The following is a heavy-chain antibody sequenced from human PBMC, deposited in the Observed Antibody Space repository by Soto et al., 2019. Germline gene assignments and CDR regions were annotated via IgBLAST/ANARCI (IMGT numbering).Heavy chain of an antibody. D-gene: IGHD4-17*01. CDR1: GFIFSTFA. CDR3: AKEPTSTVEGAFDP. CDR2: ISASGGNT. V-gene: IGHV3-23*01. J-gene: IGHJ3*01. Sequence: EVQLLESGGGLVQPGGSLRLSCTGSGFIFSTFAMSWVRQAPGKGLEWLSAISASGGNTYYPDSVKGRFTISRDISENTLYLQMSSLGGEDTAVYHCAKEPTSTVEGAFDPWGRGTMVTVPS.